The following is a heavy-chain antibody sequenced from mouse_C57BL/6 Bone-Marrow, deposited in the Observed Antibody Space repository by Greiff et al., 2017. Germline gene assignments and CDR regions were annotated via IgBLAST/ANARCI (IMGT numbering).Heavy chain of an antibody. V-gene: IGHV1-52*01. Sequence: VQLQQPGAELVRPGSSVKLSCKASGYTFTSYCMHWVKQRPIQGLEWIGNIDPSDSDTHYNPKFKDQATLTVDKSSSTAYMQSSRLSYEDSAVYYCARSGDNYVFFDYWGQGTTLTVSS. D-gene: IGHD1-3*01. CDR1: GYTFTSYC. J-gene: IGHJ2*01. CDR3: ARSGDNYVFFDY. CDR2: IDPSDSDT.